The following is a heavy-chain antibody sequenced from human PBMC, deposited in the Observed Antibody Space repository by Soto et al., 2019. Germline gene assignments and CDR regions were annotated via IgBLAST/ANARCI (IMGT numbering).Heavy chain of an antibody. V-gene: IGHV3-33*01. Sequence: QVQLVESGGGVVQPGRSLRLSCAASGFTFSNYGMHWVRQAPGKGLEWVAVIWYDGSNKYYADSVKGRFTISRDNSKNTPYLQMNSLRAXXTAVXXXARXGKDXXAXVXPYYFDYWGQGTLVTVSS. J-gene: IGHJ4*02. D-gene: IGHD5-12*01. CDR1: GFTFSNYG. CDR3: ARXGKDXXAXVXPYYFDY. CDR2: IWYDGSNK.